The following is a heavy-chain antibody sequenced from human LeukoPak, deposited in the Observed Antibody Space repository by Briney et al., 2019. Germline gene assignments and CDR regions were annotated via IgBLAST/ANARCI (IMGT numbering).Heavy chain of an antibody. V-gene: IGHV3-30*02. CDR2: IRIDGSST. Sequence: TGGSLRLSCAASGFTFSAAGMHWVRQAPGKGLEWVAFIRIDGSSTYYADSVKGRFTISRDNSKSKLFLQMNSLRAEDSAVYYCARDRGYSGYDPTFDYWGQGTLVTVSS. CDR1: GFTFSAAG. CDR3: ARDRGYSGYDPTFDY. D-gene: IGHD5-12*01. J-gene: IGHJ4*02.